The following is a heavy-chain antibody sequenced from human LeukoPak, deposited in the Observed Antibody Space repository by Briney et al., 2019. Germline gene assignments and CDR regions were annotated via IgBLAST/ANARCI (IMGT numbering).Heavy chain of an antibody. D-gene: IGHD1-7*01. CDR3: ARGNNWNYVDWFDP. CDR1: GYTFTGYY. CDR2: IIPIFGTA. V-gene: IGHV1-69*06. Sequence: SVKVSCKASGYTFTGYYIHWVRQAPGQGLEWMGGIIPIFGTANYAQKFQGRVTITADKSTSTAYMELSSLRSEDTAVYYCARGNNWNYVDWFDPWGQGTLVTVSS. J-gene: IGHJ5*02.